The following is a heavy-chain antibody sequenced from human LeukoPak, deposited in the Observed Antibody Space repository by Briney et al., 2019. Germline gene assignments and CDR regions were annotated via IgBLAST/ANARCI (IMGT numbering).Heavy chain of an antibody. V-gene: IGHV3-66*01. D-gene: IGHD6-19*01. CDR1: GFTFSSYA. J-gene: IGHJ4*02. CDR3: IGEQWLDGIDY. Sequence: GGSLRLSWAASGFTFSSYAMSWVRQAPGKGLEWVSVIYSGGSTYYADSVKGRFTISRDNSKNTLYLQMNSLRAEDTAVYYCIGEQWLDGIDYWGQGTLVTVSS. CDR2: IYSGGST.